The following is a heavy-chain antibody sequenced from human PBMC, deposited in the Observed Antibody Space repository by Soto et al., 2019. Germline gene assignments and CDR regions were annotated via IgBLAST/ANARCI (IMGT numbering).Heavy chain of an antibody. CDR2: ISWNSGSI. J-gene: IGHJ3*02. V-gene: IGHV3-9*01. Sequence: GGSLRLSCAASGFTFDDYAMHWVRQAPGKGLEWVSGISWNSGSIGYADSVKGRFTISRDNAKNSLYLQMNSLRAEDTALYYCAKDTGKYCSGGSCLVGNAFDIWGQGTMVTVSS. CDR3: AKDTGKYCSGGSCLVGNAFDI. D-gene: IGHD2-15*01. CDR1: GFTFDDYA.